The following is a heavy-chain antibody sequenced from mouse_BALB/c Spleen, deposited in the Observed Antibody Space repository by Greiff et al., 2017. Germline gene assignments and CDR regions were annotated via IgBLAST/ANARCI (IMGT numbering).Heavy chain of an antibody. CDR3: ARHGGNFRYYAMDY. Sequence: EVKVVESGGGLVKPGGSLKLSCAASGFAFSSYDMSWVRQTPEKRLEWVAYISSGGGSTYYPDTVKGRFTISRDNAKNTLYLQMSSLKSEDTAMYYCARHGGNFRYYAMDYWGQGTSVTVSS. CDR2: ISSGGGST. D-gene: IGHD2-1*01. V-gene: IGHV5-12-1*01. J-gene: IGHJ4*01. CDR1: GFAFSSYD.